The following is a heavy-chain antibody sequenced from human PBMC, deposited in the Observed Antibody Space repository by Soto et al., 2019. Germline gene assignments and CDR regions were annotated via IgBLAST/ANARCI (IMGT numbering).Heavy chain of an antibody. CDR3: AREGYCSGGSCYLTFYWYFDL. CDR2: IIPILGIA. D-gene: IGHD2-15*01. CDR1: GGTFSSYP. J-gene: IGHJ2*01. Sequence: ASVKVSCKASGGTFSSYPISWVRQAPGQGLEWMGRIIPILGIANYAQKFQGRVTITADKSTSTAYMELSSLRSEDTAVYYCAREGYCSGGSCYLTFYWYFDLWGRGTLVTVSS. V-gene: IGHV1-69*04.